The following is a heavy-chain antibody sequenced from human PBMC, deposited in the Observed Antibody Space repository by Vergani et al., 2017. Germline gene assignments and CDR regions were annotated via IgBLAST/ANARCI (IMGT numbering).Heavy chain of an antibody. J-gene: IGHJ4*02. D-gene: IGHD2-15*01. V-gene: IGHV3-48*03. Sequence: EVQLVESGGGLVQPGGSLRLSCAASGFTFSSYEMNWVRQAPGQGLEWVSYISGSGSTIYYAHSVKGRFTISRDNAKNALYLQMNSLRDEDTAVYYCAMDPPQYCSGGSCYLDYLGQGTLVTVSS. CDR3: AMDPPQYCSGGSCYLDY. CDR1: GFTFSSYE. CDR2: ISGSGSTI.